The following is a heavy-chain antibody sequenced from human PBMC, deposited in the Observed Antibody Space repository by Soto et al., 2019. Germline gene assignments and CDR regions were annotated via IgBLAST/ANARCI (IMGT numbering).Heavy chain of an antibody. CDR2: IYYSGST. Sequence: NPSETLSRTCTVSGGSISSYYWSWIRQPPGKGLEWIGYIYYSGSTNYNPSLKSRVTISVDTSKNQFSLKLSSVTAADTAVYYCARQNDDILTGYRSLSIIDYWGQGTLVTVSS. D-gene: IGHD3-9*01. J-gene: IGHJ4*02. V-gene: IGHV4-59*08. CDR1: GGSISSYY. CDR3: ARQNDDILTGYRSLSIIDY.